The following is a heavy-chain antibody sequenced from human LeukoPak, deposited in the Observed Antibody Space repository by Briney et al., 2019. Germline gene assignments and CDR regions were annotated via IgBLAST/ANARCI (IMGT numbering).Heavy chain of an antibody. Sequence: PGGSLRLSCAASGFTFSDYGMHWVRQAPGKGLEWVAFIRNDESKRDYVESVKGRFSISRDNSKNTLYLQMNSLRVEDTAVYYCAKNMNWGFDFWGQGTLVTVAS. J-gene: IGHJ4*02. CDR2: IRNDESKR. CDR3: AKNMNWGFDF. D-gene: IGHD3-16*01. V-gene: IGHV3-30*02. CDR1: GFTFSDYG.